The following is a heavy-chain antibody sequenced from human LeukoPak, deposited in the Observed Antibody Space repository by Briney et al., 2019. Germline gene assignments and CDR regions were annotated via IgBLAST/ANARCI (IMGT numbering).Heavy chain of an antibody. V-gene: IGHV3-23*01. J-gene: IGHJ6*02. CDR3: ANSLCGGDCYSSYYYYGVDV. D-gene: IGHD2-21*02. Sequence: PGGSLRLSCAASGFTFNNSAMTWVRQAAGKGLDWVSTISGRDGSTNYADSVKGRFTISRDNSKNTLNLQMNNLSADDTAVYYCANSLCGGDCYSSYYYYGVDVWGQGTTVFVSS. CDR2: ISGRDGST. CDR1: GFTFNNSA.